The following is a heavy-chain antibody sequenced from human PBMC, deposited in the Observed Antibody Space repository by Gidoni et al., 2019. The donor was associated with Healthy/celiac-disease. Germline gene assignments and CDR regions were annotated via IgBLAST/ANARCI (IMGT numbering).Heavy chain of an antibody. Sequence: QITLKESGPTLVKPTQTLTLTCTFSGFSLSHSGVGVGWIRQPPGKALAWLALIYWADDKRYSPSLKSRLTITKDTSKNQVVLTMTNMDPVDTATYYCAHSMSSSWSAPNPIPWFDPWGQGTLVTVSS. CDR3: AHSMSSSWSAPNPIPWFDP. V-gene: IGHV2-5*02. J-gene: IGHJ5*02. CDR2: IYWADDK. D-gene: IGHD6-13*01. CDR1: GFSLSHSGVG.